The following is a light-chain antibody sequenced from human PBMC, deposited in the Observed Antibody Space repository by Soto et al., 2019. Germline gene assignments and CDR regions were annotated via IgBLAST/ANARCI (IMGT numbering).Light chain of an antibody. CDR1: SSDVGGYRF. V-gene: IGLV2-14*01. CDR2: EVS. Sequence: QSALTQPASVSGSPGHSITISCTGTSSDVGGYRFVSWYQQHPGKAPKVMIYEVSNRPSGVSNRFSGSKSGNTASLTISGLQAEDEADYYCSSYTSTSPYVFGTGTKVTVL. J-gene: IGLJ1*01. CDR3: SSYTSTSPYV.